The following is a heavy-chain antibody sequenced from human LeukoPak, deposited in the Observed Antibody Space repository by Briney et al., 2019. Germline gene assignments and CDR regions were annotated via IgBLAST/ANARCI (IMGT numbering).Heavy chain of an antibody. CDR3: ARDWAYNDSSGYSGVDY. D-gene: IGHD3-22*01. CDR1: GYTFTAYY. CDR2: VNPKSGGT. Sequence: ASVKVSCRASGYTFTAYYIHWVRQAPGQGLEWEGWVNPKSGGTNSAQEFQGRLTMTRDTSISTAYMELSRLRSDDTAVYYCARDWAYNDSSGYSGVDYWGQGTLVTVSS. V-gene: IGHV1-2*02. J-gene: IGHJ4*02.